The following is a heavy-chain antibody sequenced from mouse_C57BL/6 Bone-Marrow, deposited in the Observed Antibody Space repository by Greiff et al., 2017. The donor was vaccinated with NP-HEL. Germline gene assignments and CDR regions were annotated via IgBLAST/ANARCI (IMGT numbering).Heavy chain of an antibody. CDR2: IDPSDSYT. V-gene: IGHV1-50*01. Sequence: QVQLQQSGAELVKPGASVKLSCKASGYTFTSYWMQWVKQRPGQGLEWIGEIDPSDSYTNYNQKFKGKATLTVDTSSSTAYMQLSSLTSEDSAVYYCGIYYGNSGWYFDVWGTGTTVTVSS. J-gene: IGHJ1*03. CDR3: GIYYGNSGWYFDV. D-gene: IGHD2-1*01. CDR1: GYTFTSYW.